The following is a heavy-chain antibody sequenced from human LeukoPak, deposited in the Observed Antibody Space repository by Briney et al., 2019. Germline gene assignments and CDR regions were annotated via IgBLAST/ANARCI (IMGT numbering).Heavy chain of an antibody. CDR2: ISSSGSTI. CDR3: ATDLVTGNAFDI. CDR1: GFTFSDYY. J-gene: IGHJ3*02. Sequence: GGSLRLSCAASGFTFSDYYMSWIRQAPGKGLEWVSYISSSGSTIYYADSVKGRFTISRDNAKNSLYLQMNSLRAEDTAVYYCATDLVTGNAFDIWGQGTMVTVSS. V-gene: IGHV3-11*04. D-gene: IGHD2-21*02.